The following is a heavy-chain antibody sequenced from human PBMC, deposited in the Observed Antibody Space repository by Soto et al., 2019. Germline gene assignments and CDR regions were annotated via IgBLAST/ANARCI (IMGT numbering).Heavy chain of an antibody. Sequence: ASVKVSCKASGYTFTGYYMHWVRQAPGQGLEWMGWINPNSGGTNYAQKFQGWVTMTRDTSISTAYMELSRLRSDDTAVYYCARDGGGVDIVVVVAAQELDYWGQGTLVTVSS. J-gene: IGHJ4*02. CDR3: ARDGGGVDIVVVVAAQELDY. CDR2: INPNSGGT. D-gene: IGHD2-15*01. CDR1: GYTFTGYY. V-gene: IGHV1-2*04.